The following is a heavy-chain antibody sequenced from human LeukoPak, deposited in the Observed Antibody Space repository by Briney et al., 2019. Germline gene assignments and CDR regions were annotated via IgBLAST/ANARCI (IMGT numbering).Heavy chain of an antibody. D-gene: IGHD3-22*01. J-gene: IGHJ4*02. CDR3: ARGDLYYYESSGYRRFDY. Sequence: GGSLRLSCAASGFIFSDYYMSWIRQAPGKGLEWVSYISTSSSYTKYADSVKGRFTISRDSARNSLFLQMNSLRAEDTAVYYCARGDLYYYESSGYRRFDYWGQGTLVTVSS. V-gene: IGHV3-11*05. CDR1: GFIFSDYY. CDR2: ISTSSSYT.